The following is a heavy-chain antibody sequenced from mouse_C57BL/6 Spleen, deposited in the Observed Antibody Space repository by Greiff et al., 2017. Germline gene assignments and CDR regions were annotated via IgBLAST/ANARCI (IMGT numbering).Heavy chain of an antibody. CDR3: ARRDGPFDY. CDR2: IDPSDSYT. V-gene: IGHV1-59*01. J-gene: IGHJ2*01. Sequence: VQLQQSGAELVRPGTSVKLSCKASGYTFTSYWMHWVKQRPGQGLEWIGVIDPSDSYTNYNQKFKGKATLTVDTSSSTAYMQLSSLTSEDSAVYYCARRDGPFDYWGQGTTLTVSS. D-gene: IGHD2-3*01. CDR1: GYTFTSYW.